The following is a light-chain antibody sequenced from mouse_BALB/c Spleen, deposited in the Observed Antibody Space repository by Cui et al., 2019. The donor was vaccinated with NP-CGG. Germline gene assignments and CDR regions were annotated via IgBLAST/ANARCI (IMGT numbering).Light chain of an antibody. Sequence: QAVVTQESALTTSPGETVTLTCRSNTGAVTSNNFANWVQEKPDHLFTGLIGDNNNRAPGVPARFSGSLIGEKAALTITGAQTEDEAIYFCALWYSNHWVFGGGTRLTVL. J-gene: IGLJ1*01. V-gene: IGLV1*01. CDR1: TGAVTSNNF. CDR2: DNN. CDR3: ALWYSNHWV.